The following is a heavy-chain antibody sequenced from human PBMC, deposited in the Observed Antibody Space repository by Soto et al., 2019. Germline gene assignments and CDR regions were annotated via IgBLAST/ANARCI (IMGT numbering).Heavy chain of an antibody. V-gene: IGHV1-8*01. J-gene: IGHJ6*02. Sequence: ASVKVSCKASGYTFTSYDINWVRQATGQGLEWMGWMNPNSGNTGYAQKFQGRVTMTRNTSISTAYMELSSLRSEDTAVYYCASILCGGDCFSDYYYYYGMDVWGQGTTVTVSS. D-gene: IGHD2-21*02. CDR2: MNPNSGNT. CDR3: ASILCGGDCFSDYYYYYGMDV. CDR1: GYTFTSYD.